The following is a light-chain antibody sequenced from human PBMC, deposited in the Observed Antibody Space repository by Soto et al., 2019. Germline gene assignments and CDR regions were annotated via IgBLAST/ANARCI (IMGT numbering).Light chain of an antibody. J-gene: IGLJ2*01. CDR2: DVS. V-gene: IGLV2-14*01. CDR3: SSYSSSSTLV. CDR1: SSDVGGYNY. Sequence: HSALTLPASLSGSPGQSITISCTGTSSDVGGYNYVSWYQQHPGKAPKLMIYDVSNRPSGVSNRFSGSKSGNTASLTISGLQAEVEADYYCSSYSSSSTLVFGGGTKLTVL.